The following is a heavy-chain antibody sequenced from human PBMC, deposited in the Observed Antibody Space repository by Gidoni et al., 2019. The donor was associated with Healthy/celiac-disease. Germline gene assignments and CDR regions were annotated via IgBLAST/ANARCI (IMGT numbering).Heavy chain of an antibody. J-gene: IGHJ3*02. V-gene: IGHV1-2*02. CDR3: ARTLPDIAADAFDI. CDR2: INPNRGGT. D-gene: IGHD6-25*01. Sequence: QVQLVQSGAEVKKPGASVKVYCTASGYTFTGYYMHLVQQAPGQGLEWMGWINPNRGGTNYAQKFQGRVTMTRDTSISTAYMELSRLRSDDTAVYYCARTLPDIAADAFDIWGQGTMVTVSS. CDR1: GYTFTGYY.